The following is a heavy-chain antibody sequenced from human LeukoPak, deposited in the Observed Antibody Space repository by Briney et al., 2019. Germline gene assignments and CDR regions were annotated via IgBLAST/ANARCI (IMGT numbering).Heavy chain of an antibody. V-gene: IGHV3-9*01. CDR1: GFTFDDYA. Sequence: GGSLRLSCAASGFTFDDYAMHWVRLAPGKGLEWVPGISWNSGSIDYAVSVKGRFIISRDNAKNSLYLQMNSLRPEDTALYYCAKGTGRYWTFFDYWGQGTLVIVSS. CDR2: ISWNSGSI. D-gene: IGHD1-26*01. J-gene: IGHJ4*02. CDR3: AKGTGRYWTFFDY.